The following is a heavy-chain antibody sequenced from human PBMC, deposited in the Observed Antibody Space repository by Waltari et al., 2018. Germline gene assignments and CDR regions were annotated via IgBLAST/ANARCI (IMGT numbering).Heavy chain of an antibody. J-gene: IGHJ4*02. CDR1: GGTFSSYA. CDR2: IIPNFGTA. CDR3: AREISPPAPHCDY. V-gene: IGHV1-69*05. Sequence: QVQLVQSGAEVKKPGSSVKVSCKASGGTFSSYAISWVRQAPGQGLAWMGGIIPNFGTANYAQKCQGRGTITTDESTSTAYMELSSVTAADTAVYYCAREISPPAPHCDYWGQGTLVTVSS.